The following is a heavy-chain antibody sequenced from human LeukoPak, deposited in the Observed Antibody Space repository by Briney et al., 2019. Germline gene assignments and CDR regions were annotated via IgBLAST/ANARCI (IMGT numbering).Heavy chain of an antibody. CDR2: ISYDGSNK. Sequence: PGRSLXLSCAASGFTFSSYGMHWVRQAPGKGLEWVAVISYDGSNKYYADSVKGRFTISRDNSKNTLYLQMNSLRAEDTAVYYCAKDQWDQGAPPHYYYGMDVWGQGTTVTVSS. J-gene: IGHJ6*02. CDR1: GFTFSSYG. V-gene: IGHV3-30*18. D-gene: IGHD1-26*01. CDR3: AKDQWDQGAPPHYYYGMDV.